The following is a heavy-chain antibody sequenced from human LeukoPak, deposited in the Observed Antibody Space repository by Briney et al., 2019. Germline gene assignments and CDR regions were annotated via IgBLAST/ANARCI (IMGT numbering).Heavy chain of an antibody. CDR3: ARRHSNGHFDP. V-gene: IGHV4-59*08. CDR1: RGSISIYY. Sequence: KPWKTLSLTCTVSRGSISIYYWSWIRQAPGKELEWIAFIYYSESTNHNTSLNSRVTISLDTSRNQFSLQLSSLTAADTAVYYCARRHSNGHFDPWGQGTLVTVST. D-gene: IGHD6-19*01. J-gene: IGHJ5*02. CDR2: IYYSEST.